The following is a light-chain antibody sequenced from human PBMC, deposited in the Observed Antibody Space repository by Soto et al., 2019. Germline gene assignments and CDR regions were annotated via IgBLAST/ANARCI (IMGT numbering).Light chain of an antibody. CDR1: QSISSSY. CDR3: QQYSSSPRT. V-gene: IGKV3-20*01. CDR2: GAS. Sequence: EIVLTQSPGTLSLSPGERVTLPCRASQSISSSYLAWYQQKPGQAPRLLIYGASRRATGIPDRFSGSGSGTDFTLTISRLEPEDFAVYYCQQYSSSPRTFGQGTKLEIK. J-gene: IGKJ2*01.